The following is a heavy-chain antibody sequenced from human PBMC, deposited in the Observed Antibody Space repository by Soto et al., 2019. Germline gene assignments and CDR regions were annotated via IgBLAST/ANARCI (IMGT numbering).Heavy chain of an antibody. Sequence: RLSCAASGFTFRNYAMTWARQAPGKGLEWVSSLLRSGSTTYYANSVKGRFTISSDTSANSLFLQMDSLRAEDTAVYYCAKDAVSGDGVWLLDSWGQGTVVTVSS. D-gene: IGHD4-17*01. CDR2: LLRSGSTT. V-gene: IGHV3-23*01. CDR1: GFTFRNYA. CDR3: AKDAVSGDGVWLLDS. J-gene: IGHJ5*02.